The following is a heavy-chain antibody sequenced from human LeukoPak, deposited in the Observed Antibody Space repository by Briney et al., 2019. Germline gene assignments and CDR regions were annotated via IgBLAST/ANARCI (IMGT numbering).Heavy chain of an antibody. J-gene: IGHJ4*02. D-gene: IGHD7-27*01. CDR2: ISASGGTT. V-gene: IGHV3-23*01. CDR3: AKGNWGPLYYFDY. CDR1: GFTFSSYA. Sequence: GGSLRLSCAASGFTFSSYAMSWVRQAPGKGLEWVSAISASGGTTYYADSVKGRFTISRDNSKNTLSLQMNSLKVEDTAVYYCAKGNWGPLYYFDYWGQGTLVTVSS.